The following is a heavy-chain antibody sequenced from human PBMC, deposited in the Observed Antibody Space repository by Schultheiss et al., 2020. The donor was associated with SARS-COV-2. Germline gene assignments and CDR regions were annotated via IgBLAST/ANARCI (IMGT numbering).Heavy chain of an antibody. CDR1: GYTFTGYY. J-gene: IGHJ6*02. CDR3: ARDPLGRWLPSGYGMDV. V-gene: IGHV1-2*02. D-gene: IGHD3-22*01. Sequence: ASVKVSCKASGYTFTGYYMHWVRQAPGQGLEWMGWINPNSGGTNYAQKFQGRVTITRDTSASTAYMELSSLRSEDTAVYYCARDPLGRWLPSGYGMDVWGQGTTVTVSS. CDR2: INPNSGGT.